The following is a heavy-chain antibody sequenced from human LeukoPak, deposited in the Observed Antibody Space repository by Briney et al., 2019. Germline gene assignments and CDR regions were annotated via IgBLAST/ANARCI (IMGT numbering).Heavy chain of an antibody. Sequence: GGSLRLSCAASGFTFSSYAMSWVRQAPGKGLEWVSAISGSGGSTYYADSVKGRFTISRDNSKNTLYLRMNSLRAEDTAVYYCARTTEVLLWFGELEYWGQGTLVTVSS. CDR1: GFTFSSYA. D-gene: IGHD3-10*01. CDR3: ARTTEVLLWFGELEY. J-gene: IGHJ4*02. CDR2: ISGSGGST. V-gene: IGHV3-23*01.